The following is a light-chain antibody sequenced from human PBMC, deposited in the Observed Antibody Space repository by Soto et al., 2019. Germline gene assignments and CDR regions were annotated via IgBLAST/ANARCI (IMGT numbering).Light chain of an antibody. CDR1: SSNIGSNP. J-gene: IGLJ1*01. V-gene: IGLV1-44*01. CDR2: NNN. Sequence: QSVLTQPPSSSGTPGQRGPISCSGSSSNIGSNPVHWYQQLPGTAPKLLIYNNNQRPSGVPDRFSGSKSGTSASLAISGLQAEDEADYYWAAWDDSLNGLVFGTGTKRTV. CDR3: AAWDDSLNGLV.